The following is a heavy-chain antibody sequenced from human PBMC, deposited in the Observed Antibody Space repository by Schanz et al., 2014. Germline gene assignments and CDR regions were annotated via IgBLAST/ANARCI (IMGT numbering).Heavy chain of an antibody. CDR1: GFTFSNYA. CDR3: AREEGYGYGPGAFDI. Sequence: EVQLVESGGGLVKPGGSLRLSCAASGFTFSNYAMNWVRQAPGKGLKWVSGIRGSGGSTYYADSVKGRFTISRDNSKNTLYLRMNSLRAEDTAVYYCAREEGYGYGPGAFDIWGQGTMVTVSS. D-gene: IGHD5-18*01. V-gene: IGHV3-23*04. J-gene: IGHJ3*02. CDR2: IRGSGGST.